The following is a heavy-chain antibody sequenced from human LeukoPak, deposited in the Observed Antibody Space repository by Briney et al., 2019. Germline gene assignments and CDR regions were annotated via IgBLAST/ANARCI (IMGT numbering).Heavy chain of an antibody. CDR2: IIPIFGTA. Sequence: GASVKVSCKASGGTFSSYAISWVRQAPGQGLEWMGGIIPIFGTANYAQKFQGRVTITADKSTSTAYMELSSLRSEDTAVYYCASETGTTLGRAFDIWGQGTMVTVSS. D-gene: IGHD1-7*01. J-gene: IGHJ3*02. CDR3: ASETGTTLGRAFDI. V-gene: IGHV1-69*06. CDR1: GGTFSSYA.